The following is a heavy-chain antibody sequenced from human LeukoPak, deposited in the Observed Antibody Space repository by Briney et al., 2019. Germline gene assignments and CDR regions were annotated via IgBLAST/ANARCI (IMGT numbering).Heavy chain of an antibody. J-gene: IGHJ4*02. D-gene: IGHD3-3*01. CDR3: VREGDYTFDY. Sequence: GGSLRLSCAASGFTFSTYVVTWVRQDPGMGLEWVSTICRAGGCTYYADSVKGRFTISRDNSKNTLYLQMNSLTAEDTAVYYCVREGDYTFDYWGLGTLVTVSS. CDR1: GFTFSTYV. V-gene: IGHV3-23*01. CDR2: ICRAGGCT.